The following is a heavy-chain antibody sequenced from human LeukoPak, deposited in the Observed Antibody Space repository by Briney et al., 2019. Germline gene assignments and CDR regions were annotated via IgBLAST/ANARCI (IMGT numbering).Heavy chain of an antibody. V-gene: IGHV3-23*01. CDR2: ISDSGRST. CDR1: GITLSNYG. CDR3: EKRGVVIRVILVGFHKEAYYFDS. J-gene: IGHJ4*02. D-gene: IGHD2-15*01. Sequence: PGGSLRLSCVVSGITLSNYGMSWVRQAPGKGLEWVAGISDSGRSTNYANSVKGRFTISRDNPKNTLYLQMNSLRAEDTAVYFCEKRGVVIRVILVGFHKEAYYFDSWGQGALVTVSS.